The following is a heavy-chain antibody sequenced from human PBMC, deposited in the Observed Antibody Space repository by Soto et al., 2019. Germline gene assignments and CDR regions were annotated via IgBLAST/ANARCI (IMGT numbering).Heavy chain of an antibody. J-gene: IGHJ6*02. CDR1: GGTFSSYA. CDR3: ARSTVVTTQIYYYYGMDV. V-gene: IGHV1-69*01. Sequence: QVQLVQSGAEVKKPGSSVKVSCKASGGTFSSYAISWVRQAPGQGLEWMGGIIPIFGTANYAQTFQGRVTITADESTRTAYMELSSLRSEDTAVYYWARSTVVTTQIYYYYGMDVWGQGTTVTVSS. CDR2: IIPIFGTA. D-gene: IGHD4-17*01.